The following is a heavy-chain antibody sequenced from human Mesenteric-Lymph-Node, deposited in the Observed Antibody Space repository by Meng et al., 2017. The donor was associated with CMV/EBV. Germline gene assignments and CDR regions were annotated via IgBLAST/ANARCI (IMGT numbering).Heavy chain of an antibody. J-gene: IGHJ6*02. CDR1: GFTFSSYA. V-gene: IGHV3-48*03. D-gene: IGHD3-10*01. Sequence: GESLKISCAASGFTFSSYAMHWVRQAPGKGLEWVSYISSSGSTIYYADSVKGRFTISRDNAKNSLYLQMNSLRAEDTAVYYCAIAARGYGMDVWGQGTTVTVSS. CDR3: AIAARGYGMDV. CDR2: ISSSGSTI.